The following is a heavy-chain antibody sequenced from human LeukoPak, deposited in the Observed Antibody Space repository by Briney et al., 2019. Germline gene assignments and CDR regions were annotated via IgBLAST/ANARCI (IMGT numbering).Heavy chain of an antibody. CDR2: IYHSGST. Sequence: PSETLSLTCTVSGGSISSGGYYWSWIRQPQGKGLEWIGYIYHSGSTYYNPSLKSRVTISVDRSKNQFSLKLSSVTAADTAVYYCARGSLLWFGDLIDYWGQGTLVTVSS. CDR3: ARGSLLWFGDLIDY. CDR1: GGSISSGGYY. D-gene: IGHD3-10*01. J-gene: IGHJ4*02. V-gene: IGHV4-30-2*01.